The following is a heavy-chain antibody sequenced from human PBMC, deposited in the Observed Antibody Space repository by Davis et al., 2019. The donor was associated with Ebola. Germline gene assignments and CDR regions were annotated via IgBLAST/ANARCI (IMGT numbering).Heavy chain of an antibody. CDR2: IYYSGST. Sequence: MPSETLSLTCTVSGGSISSSSYYWSWIRQPPGKGLEWIGYIYYSGSTNYNPSLKSRVTISVDTSKNQFSLKLSSVTAADTAVYYCARVLSLKQQLVPSYYYYGMDVWGQGTTVTVSS. J-gene: IGHJ6*02. CDR3: ARVLSLKQQLVPSYYYYGMDV. CDR1: GGSISSSSYY. V-gene: IGHV4-61*01. D-gene: IGHD6-13*01.